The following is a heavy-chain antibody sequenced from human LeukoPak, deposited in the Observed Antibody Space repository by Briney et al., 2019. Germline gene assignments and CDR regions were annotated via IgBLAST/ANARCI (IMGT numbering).Heavy chain of an antibody. CDR3: ATTTVTTFTDY. D-gene: IGHD4-17*01. V-gene: IGHV3-11*01. CDR2: ISSSGSTI. J-gene: IGHJ4*02. Sequence: PGGSLRLSCEASGFTFSDYYMSWIRQAPGKGLEWVSYISSSGSTIYYADSVKGRFTISRDNAKNSLYLQMNSLRAEDTAVYYCATTTVTTFTDYWGQGTLVTVSS. CDR1: GFTFSDYY.